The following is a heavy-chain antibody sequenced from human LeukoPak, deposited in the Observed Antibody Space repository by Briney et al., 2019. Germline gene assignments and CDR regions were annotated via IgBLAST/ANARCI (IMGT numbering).Heavy chain of an antibody. CDR2: ISSSSSCI. J-gene: IGHJ4*02. CDR3: ARDDVAGTPFDY. CDR1: GFTFSSYS. Sequence: GGSLRLSCAASGFTFSSYSMNWVRQAPGKGLEWVSSISSSSSCIYYADSVKGRFTISRDNAKNSLYLQMNSLRAEDTAVYYCARDDVAGTPFDYWGQGTLVTVSS. D-gene: IGHD6-19*01. V-gene: IGHV3-21*01.